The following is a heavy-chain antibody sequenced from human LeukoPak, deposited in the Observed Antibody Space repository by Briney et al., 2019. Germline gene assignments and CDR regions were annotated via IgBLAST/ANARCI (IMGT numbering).Heavy chain of an antibody. V-gene: IGHV1-2*02. D-gene: IGHD2-15*01. CDR1: GYTFTGYY. CDR2: INPNSGGT. J-gene: IGHJ4*02. CDR3: ARDRFRYCSGGSCYLFDY. Sequence: ASVKVSCKASGYTFTGYYMHWVRQAPGQGLEWMGWINPNSGGTNYAQKFQGGVTMTRDTSISTAYMELSRLRSDDTAVYYCARDRFRYCSGGSCYLFDYWGQGTLVTVSS.